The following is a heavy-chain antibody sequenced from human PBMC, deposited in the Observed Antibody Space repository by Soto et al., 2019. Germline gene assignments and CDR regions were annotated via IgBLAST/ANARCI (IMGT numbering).Heavy chain of an antibody. D-gene: IGHD6-13*01. V-gene: IGHV1-69*13. J-gene: IGHJ5*02. CDR1: GGTFSSYA. CDR3: ARGYSRSWYNWFDP. CDR2: IIPIFGTA. Sequence: ASVKVSCKASGGTFSSYAISWVRQAPGQGLECMGGIIPIFGTANYAQKFQGRVTITAXXXXSXXXMXLXXLRXEXTAVYYCARGYSRSWYNWFDPWGQGTLVTVSS.